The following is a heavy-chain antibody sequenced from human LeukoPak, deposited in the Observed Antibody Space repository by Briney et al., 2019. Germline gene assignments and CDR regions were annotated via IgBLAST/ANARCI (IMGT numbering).Heavy chain of an antibody. J-gene: IGHJ4*02. D-gene: IGHD4-23*01. V-gene: IGHV3-30*18. CDR1: GFTFSSYG. CDR3: AKDRTWLLHY. Sequence: GGSLRLSCAASGFTFSSYGMHWVRQAPGKGLEWVAVISYDGSNKYYADSVKGRFTISRDNSKNTLYLQMNSLRAEDTAVYYCAKDRTWLLHYWGQGTLVTISS. CDR2: ISYDGSNK.